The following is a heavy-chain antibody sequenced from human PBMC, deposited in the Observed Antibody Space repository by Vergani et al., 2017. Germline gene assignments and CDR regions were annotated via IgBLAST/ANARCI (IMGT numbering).Heavy chain of an antibody. D-gene: IGHD2-2*01. Sequence: QVQLQQWGAGLLKPSETLSLTCAVYGGSFSGYYWSWIRQPPRKGLELIGEINHSGSTNYNPSLKSQFTISVYTSKNQFSLKLSSVSATDTAVYYCARAYCSSTSCYLYFQHWGQGTLVTVSS. CDR3: ARAYCSSTSCYLYFQH. J-gene: IGHJ1*01. CDR1: GGSFSGYY. V-gene: IGHV4-34*01. CDR2: INHSGST.